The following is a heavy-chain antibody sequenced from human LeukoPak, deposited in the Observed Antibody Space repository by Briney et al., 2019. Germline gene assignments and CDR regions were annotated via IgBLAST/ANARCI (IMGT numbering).Heavy chain of an antibody. CDR2: IKQDGSEK. J-gene: IGHJ4*02. Sequence: GGSLRLSCAASGFTFSSYWMSWVRQAPGKGLEWVANIKQDGSEKYYVDSVKGRFTISRDNAKNSLYLQMNSLRAEDTAVYYCASGYPLWKYYFDYWGQGTLVTVSS. D-gene: IGHD3-10*01. V-gene: IGHV3-7*01. CDR3: ASGYPLWKYYFDY. CDR1: GFTFSSYW.